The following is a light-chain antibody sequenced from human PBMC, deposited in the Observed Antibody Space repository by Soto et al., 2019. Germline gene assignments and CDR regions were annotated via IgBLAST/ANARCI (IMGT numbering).Light chain of an antibody. V-gene: IGKV3-11*01. Sequence: EIVLTQSPATLSLSPGERATLSCRASQSVYSYLAWYQQKPGQAPRLLIYDASKRATGIPARFSGSGSGTDFPLTISSLEPEDFAVYYCQRRSNWPPTWTFGQGTKVEIK. CDR1: QSVYSY. J-gene: IGKJ1*01. CDR3: QRRSNWPPTWT. CDR2: DAS.